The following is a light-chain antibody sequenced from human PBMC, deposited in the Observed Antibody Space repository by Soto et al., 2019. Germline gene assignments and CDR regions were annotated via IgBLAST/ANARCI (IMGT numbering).Light chain of an antibody. CDR2: GAF. V-gene: IGKV3-15*01. CDR1: QSVSYN. Sequence: EIVMTQSPATLSVSPGETATLSCRASQSVSYNLAWYQQKPGQGPRLLIYGAFTRATGIPARFSGSGSGTEFTLTISILQSEDFAVYYCQQYKNWPPLTFGGGTKVDIK. CDR3: QQYKNWPPLT. J-gene: IGKJ4*01.